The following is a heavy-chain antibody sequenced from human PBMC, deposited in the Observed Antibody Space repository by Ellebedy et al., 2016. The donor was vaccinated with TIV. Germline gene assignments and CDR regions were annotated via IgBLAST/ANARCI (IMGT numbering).Heavy chain of an antibody. V-gene: IGHV3-72*01. CDR3: AGLRRDDYKAY. CDR2: IRNKARSYTT. CDR1: GFTFSDYH. J-gene: IGHJ4*02. Sequence: GESLKISCAGSGFTFSDYHMDWVRQAPGKGLEWVGRIRNKARSYTTEYAASVKGRFTVSRDDSKNSLYLQMNSLRADDTAVYYCAGLRRDDYKAYWGQGTLVTVSS. D-gene: IGHD5-24*01.